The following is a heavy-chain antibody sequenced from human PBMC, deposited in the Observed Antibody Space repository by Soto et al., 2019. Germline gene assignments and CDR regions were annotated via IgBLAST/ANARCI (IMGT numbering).Heavy chain of an antibody. CDR1: GGTFSSYA. V-gene: IGHV1-69*01. J-gene: IGHJ4*02. CDR3: ASERRYSSSWYPYYFDY. CDR2: IIPIFGTA. D-gene: IGHD6-13*01. Sequence: QVQLVQSGAEVKKPGSSVKVSCKASGGTFSSYAISWVRQAPGQGLEWMGGIIPIFGTANYQQKFPGRVTIPADDSTSTAYMELSSLRSEDTAVYYCASERRYSSSWYPYYFDYWGQGTLVTVSS.